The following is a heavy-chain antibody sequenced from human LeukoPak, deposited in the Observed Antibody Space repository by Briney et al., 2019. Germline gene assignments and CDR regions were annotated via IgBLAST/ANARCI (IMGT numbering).Heavy chain of an antibody. D-gene: IGHD1-7*01. V-gene: IGHV3-48*01. Sequence: GGSLRLSCAASGFTFSSYSMYWVRQAPGKGLEWVSYISSSSSTIYYADSVKGRFTISRDNAKNSLYLQMNSLRAEDTAVYYCARDRLELRGASYYYYMDVWGKGTTVTVSS. J-gene: IGHJ6*03. CDR2: ISSSSSTI. CDR1: GFTFSSYS. CDR3: ARDRLELRGASYYYYMDV.